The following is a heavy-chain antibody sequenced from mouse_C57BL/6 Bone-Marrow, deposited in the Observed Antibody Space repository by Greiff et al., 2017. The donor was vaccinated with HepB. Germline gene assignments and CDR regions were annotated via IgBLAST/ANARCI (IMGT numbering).Heavy chain of an antibody. CDR2: IDPSDSYT. CDR1: GYTFTSYW. CDR3: AREGGYGDY. D-gene: IGHD3-1*01. J-gene: IGHJ2*01. V-gene: IGHV1-50*01. Sequence: QVQLQQPGAELVKPGASVKLSCKASGYTFTSYWMQWVKQRPGQGLEWIGEIDPSDSYTNYNQKFKGKATLTVDTSSSTAYMQLSSLTSEDSAVYYCAREGGYGDYWGQGTTLTVSS.